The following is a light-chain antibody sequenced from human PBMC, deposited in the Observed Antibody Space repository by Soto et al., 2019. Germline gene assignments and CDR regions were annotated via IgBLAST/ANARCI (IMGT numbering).Light chain of an antibody. CDR3: SSYTSRSTLV. Sequence: QSALTQPASVSGSPGQSITISCTGTSSDVGGYNSVSWYQQHPGKAPKLMIYDVSNRPSGVSNRFSGSKSGNTASLTISGLQAEDEADYYCSSYTSRSTLVFGGGTKVTDL. J-gene: IGLJ2*01. CDR2: DVS. CDR1: SSDVGGYNS. V-gene: IGLV2-14*03.